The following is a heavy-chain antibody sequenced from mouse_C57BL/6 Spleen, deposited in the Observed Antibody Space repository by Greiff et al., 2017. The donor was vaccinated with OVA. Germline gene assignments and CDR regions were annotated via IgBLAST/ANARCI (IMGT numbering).Heavy chain of an antibody. CDR3: ERLYDGYGYYAMDD. D-gene: IGHD2-3*01. V-gene: IGHV3-1*01. J-gene: IGHJ4*01. CDR1: GYSITSGYD. CDR2: ISYSGST. Sequence: DVQLQESGPGMVKPSQSLSLTCTVTGYSITSGYDWHWIRHFPGNKLEWMGYISYSGSTNYNPSLKNRISITHDTSKNHFFLKLNSVTTEDTDTYYCERLYDGYGYYAMDDWGQGTSVTVSS.